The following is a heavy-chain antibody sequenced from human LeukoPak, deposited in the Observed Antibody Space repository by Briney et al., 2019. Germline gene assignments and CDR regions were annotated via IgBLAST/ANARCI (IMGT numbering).Heavy chain of an antibody. CDR1: GAPIPYSGPYY. V-gene: IGHV4-39*07. J-gene: IGHJ5*02. CDR2: VYSSGKT. Sequence: SETLSLTCTVSGAPIPYSGPYYWSWIRQPAGKRLEYIGSVYSSGKTYYNPSLQTRVTVSLDRSRNQFSLNLYSSTAADTAVYYCARGISTTHSHSRFDPWGQGTLVTVSS. D-gene: IGHD1-1*01. CDR3: ARGISTTHSHSRFDP.